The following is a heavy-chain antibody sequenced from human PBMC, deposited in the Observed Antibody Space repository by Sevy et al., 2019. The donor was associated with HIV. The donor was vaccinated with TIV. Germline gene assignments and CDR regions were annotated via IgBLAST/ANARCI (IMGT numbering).Heavy chain of an antibody. V-gene: IGHV3-33*03. CDR3: ASLPNNYYDTSGSSGDDAFDL. CDR2: IWNDQINK. D-gene: IGHD3-22*01. Sequence: GGSLRLSCAASGFTFNNYGMHWVRQAPGKGLEWVAVIWNDQINKHYADSVKVRFTISRDNSKNTLYLQMNSLRAEDTAVYYCASLPNNYYDTSGSSGDDAFDLWGRRTMVTVSS. J-gene: IGHJ3*01. CDR1: GFTFNNYG.